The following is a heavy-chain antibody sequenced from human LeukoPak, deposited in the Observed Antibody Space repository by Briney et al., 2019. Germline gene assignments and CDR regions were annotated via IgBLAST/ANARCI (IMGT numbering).Heavy chain of an antibody. CDR3: ARKSAVVAQYFDY. Sequence: SETLSVTCTVSGGSISSSSYYWGWIRQPPGKGLEWIGSIYYSGSTYYNPSLKSRVTISVDTSKNQFSLKLSSVTAADTAVYYCARKSAVVAQYFDYWGQGTLVTVSS. CDR2: IYYSGST. V-gene: IGHV4-39*01. CDR1: GGSISSSSYY. D-gene: IGHD2-15*01. J-gene: IGHJ4*02.